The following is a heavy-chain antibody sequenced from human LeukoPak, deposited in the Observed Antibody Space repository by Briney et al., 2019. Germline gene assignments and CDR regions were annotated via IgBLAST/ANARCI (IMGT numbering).Heavy chain of an antibody. V-gene: IGHV1-2*02. D-gene: IGHD6-19*01. CDR3: SRGQGSDLIEY. J-gene: IGHJ4*02. CDR2: INPNSGGT. CDR1: GYTFTDYY. Sequence: ASVKVSCKASGYTFTDYYIHWVRQTPGQGLEWVGWINPNSGGTNYAQKFQGRVTMTRDTSISTTYMELSRLTCDDTAVYYCSRGQGSDLIEYWGQGTLVTVSS.